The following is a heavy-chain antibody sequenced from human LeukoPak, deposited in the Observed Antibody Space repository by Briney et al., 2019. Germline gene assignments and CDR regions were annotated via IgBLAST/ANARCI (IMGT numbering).Heavy chain of an antibody. CDR2: IWYDGSNK. D-gene: IGHD6-13*01. V-gene: IGHV3-33*01. J-gene: IGHJ6*02. CDR3: ARPYSSSWYVSYYYYGMDV. Sequence: GGSLRLSCAASGFTFSSYGMHWVRQAPGKGLEWVAVIWYDGSNKYYADSVKGRFTISRDNSKNTLYLQMNSLRAEDTAVYYCARPYSSSWYVSYYYYGMDVWGQGTTVTVSS. CDR1: GFTFSSYG.